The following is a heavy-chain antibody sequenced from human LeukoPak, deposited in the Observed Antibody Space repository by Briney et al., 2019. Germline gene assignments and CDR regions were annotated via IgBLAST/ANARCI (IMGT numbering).Heavy chain of an antibody. CDR3: AKDRAGSWAIDY. Sequence: GGSLRLSCATSGFTFSTYNMHWVRQAPGKGLEWVAVISYDGSNKYYADSVKGRFTISRDDSKNTLYLEMNSLNAEDTAVYYCAKDRAGSWAIDYWGQGTLVTVSS. V-gene: IGHV3-30*18. D-gene: IGHD6-13*01. CDR1: GFTFSTYN. CDR2: ISYDGSNK. J-gene: IGHJ4*02.